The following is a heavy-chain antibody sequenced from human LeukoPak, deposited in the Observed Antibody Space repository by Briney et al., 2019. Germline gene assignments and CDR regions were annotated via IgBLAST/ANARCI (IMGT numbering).Heavy chain of an antibody. CDR3: AKDKGLTYMDV. CDR1: GFTLSSYA. J-gene: IGHJ6*03. V-gene: IGHV3-23*01. D-gene: IGHD3/OR15-3a*01. CDR2: ISDSGNT. Sequence: PGGSLRLSCAASGFTLSSYAMSWVRQAPGKGLEWVSAISDSGNTYHADSVKGRFTIPRDSSKNTLFLQMNRLRPEDAAVYYCAKDKGLTYMDVWGRGTTVTISS.